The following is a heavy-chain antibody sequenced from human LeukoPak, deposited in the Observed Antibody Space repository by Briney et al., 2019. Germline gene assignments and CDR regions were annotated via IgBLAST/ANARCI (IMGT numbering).Heavy chain of an antibody. CDR3: ARVGDCGGDCSHFDY. CDR1: GGSISSYY. V-gene: IGHV4-59*01. CDR2: IYYSGST. D-gene: IGHD2-21*02. J-gene: IGHJ4*02. Sequence: SETLSLTCTVSGGSISSYYWSWIRQPPGKGLEWIGYIYYSGSTNYNPSLKSRVTISVDTSKNQFSLKLSSVTAADTAVYYCARVGDCGGDCSHFDYWGQGTAVTVSS.